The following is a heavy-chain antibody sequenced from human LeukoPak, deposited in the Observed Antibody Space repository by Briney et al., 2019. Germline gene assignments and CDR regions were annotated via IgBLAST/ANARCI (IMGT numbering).Heavy chain of an antibody. Sequence: AGGSLRLSCAASGFTFSSYAMSWVRQAPGKGLVWVSRINSDGSSTSYADSVKGRFTISRDNAKNTLYLQMNSLRAEDTAVYYCARITLFGIIFDSWGQGTLVTVSS. CDR1: GFTFSSYA. V-gene: IGHV3-74*01. CDR2: INSDGSST. CDR3: ARITLFGIIFDS. J-gene: IGHJ4*02. D-gene: IGHD3-3*01.